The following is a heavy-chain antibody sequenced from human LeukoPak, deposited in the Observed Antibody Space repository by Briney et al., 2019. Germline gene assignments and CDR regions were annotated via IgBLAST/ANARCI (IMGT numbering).Heavy chain of an antibody. CDR3: ARNGGYFDY. CDR2: IYYSGST. CDR1: GGSIIDGDCY. V-gene: IGHV4-31*03. Sequence: SETLSLTCTVSGGSIIDGDCYWSWIRQHPGKGLEWIGHIYYSGSTFYNASLKSRLTISVDTSKSQFSLRLRSVTAADTAVYYCARNGGYFDYWGQGTLVTVSS. J-gene: IGHJ4*02. D-gene: IGHD1-1*01.